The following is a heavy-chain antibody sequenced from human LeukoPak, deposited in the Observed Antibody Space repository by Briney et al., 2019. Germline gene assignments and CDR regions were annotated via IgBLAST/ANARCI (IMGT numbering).Heavy chain of an antibody. V-gene: IGHV1-24*01. CDR2: FDPEDGET. CDR1: GYTLTELS. CDR3: ATDPRYLAVAGDRFDP. Sequence: ASVKVSCKVSGYTLTELSMHWVRQAPGKGLEWMGGFDPEDGETIYAQKFQGRVTMPEDTSTDTAYMELSSLRSEDTAVYYCATDPRYLAVAGDRFDPWGQGTLVPVSS. J-gene: IGHJ5*02. D-gene: IGHD6-19*01.